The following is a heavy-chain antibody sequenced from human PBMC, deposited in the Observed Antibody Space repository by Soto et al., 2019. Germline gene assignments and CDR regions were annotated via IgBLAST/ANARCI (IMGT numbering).Heavy chain of an antibody. CDR3: AKDQLWYGAEGEH. J-gene: IGHJ4*02. CDR2: ISGSGGST. CDR1: GFTFSSYA. V-gene: IGHV3-23*01. D-gene: IGHD3-10*01. Sequence: EVQLLESGGGLVQPGGSLRISCAASGFTFSSYAMSWVRQAPGKGLEWVSAISGSGGSTYYADSVKGRFTISRDNSKNTLYLQRNSLRAEDTAVYYCAKDQLWYGAEGEHWGQGTLDTVSS.